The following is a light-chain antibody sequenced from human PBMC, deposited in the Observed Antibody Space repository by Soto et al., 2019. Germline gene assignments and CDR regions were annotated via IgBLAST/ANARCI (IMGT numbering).Light chain of an antibody. Sequence: EIGLTQSPATLSVPPGARATLYCRASQSVSSYLAWYQQKPGQAPRLLIYDASNRATGIPARFSGSGSCTDFALTITSLEPEGFAVYYCQQRSNWPSTFGGGTKVAIK. CDR2: DAS. CDR3: QQRSNWPST. J-gene: IGKJ4*01. V-gene: IGKV3-11*01. CDR1: QSVSSY.